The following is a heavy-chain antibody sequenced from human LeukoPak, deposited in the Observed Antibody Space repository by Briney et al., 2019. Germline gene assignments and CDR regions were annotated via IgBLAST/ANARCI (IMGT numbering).Heavy chain of an antibody. CDR2: INPNSGGT. V-gene: IGHV1-2*02. CDR1: GYTFTGYY. CDR3: ARPLGYDDAFDI. Sequence: ASVKVSCKASGYTFTGYYMHWVRQAPGQGLEWMGWINPNSGGTNYVQKFQGRVTMARDTSISTAYMELSRLRSDDTAVYYCARPLGYDDAFDIWGQGTMVTVSS. J-gene: IGHJ3*02. D-gene: IGHD2-2*01.